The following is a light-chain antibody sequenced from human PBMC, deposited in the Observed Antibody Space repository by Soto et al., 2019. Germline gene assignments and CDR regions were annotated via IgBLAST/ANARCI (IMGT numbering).Light chain of an antibody. CDR3: GTWDSSLSSVV. CDR1: GFNIGNNY. CDR2: ENN. V-gene: IGLV1-51*02. J-gene: IGLJ2*01. Sequence: QSVLTQPPSVSAAPGQRVTISCSGSGFNIGNNYVSWYQQLPGTAPKLLIYENNKRPSGIPDRFSGSKSGTSATLGITGLQTGDEADYYCGTWDSSLSSVVFGGGTKVTVL.